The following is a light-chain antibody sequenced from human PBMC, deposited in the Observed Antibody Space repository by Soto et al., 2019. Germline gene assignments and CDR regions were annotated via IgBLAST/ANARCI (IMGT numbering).Light chain of an antibody. J-gene: IGKJ1*01. V-gene: IGKV1-5*03. CDR3: QHYGGMWT. CDR2: KAS. Sequence: DIQMTQSPSTLSGSVGDRVTITCRASQTISSWLAWYQQKPGKAPKLLIYKASTLKSGVPSRFSGSGSGTEFILTMSSLQPEDFATYYCQHYGGMWTFGQGTKVDI. CDR1: QTISSW.